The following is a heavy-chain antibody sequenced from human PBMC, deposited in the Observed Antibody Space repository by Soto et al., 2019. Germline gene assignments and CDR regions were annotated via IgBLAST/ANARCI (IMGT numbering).Heavy chain of an antibody. D-gene: IGHD3-22*01. J-gene: IGHJ6*02. CDR1: GYSISSGYY. V-gene: IGHV4-38-2*02. CDR3: ARDSGSPGSYYYDSNYYYYGMDV. Sequence: TLSLTCAVSGYSISSGYYWGWIRQPPGKGLEWIGSIYHSGSTYYNPSLKSRVTISVDTSKNQFSLKLSSVTAADTAVYYCARDSGSPGSYYYDSNYYYYGMDVWGQGTTVTVSS. CDR2: IYHSGST.